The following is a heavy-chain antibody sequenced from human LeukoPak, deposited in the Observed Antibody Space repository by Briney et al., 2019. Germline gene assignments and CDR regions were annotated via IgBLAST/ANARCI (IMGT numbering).Heavy chain of an antibody. CDR2: IYYSGRT. CDR1: GYSISSGYY. CDR3: ARHAMGYSSGLDY. Sequence: SETLSLTCTVSGYSISSGYYRSWIRQPPGKTLEWIGYIYYSGRTNYNPSLKSRVTISVDTSKNQFSLKLSSVTAADTAVYYCARHAMGYSSGLDYWGQGTLVTVSS. J-gene: IGHJ4*02. D-gene: IGHD6-19*01. V-gene: IGHV4-59*08.